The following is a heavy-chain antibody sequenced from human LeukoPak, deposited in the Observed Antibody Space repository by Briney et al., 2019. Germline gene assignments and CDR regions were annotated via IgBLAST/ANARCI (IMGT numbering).Heavy chain of an antibody. CDR2: IYYSGST. V-gene: IGHV4-59*01. J-gene: IGHJ4*02. CDR1: GGSISSYY. CDR3: AYGDYD. Sequence: SETLSFTCTVSGGSISSYYWSWIRQPPGKGLEWIGYIYYSGSTNYNPSLKSRVTISVDTSKNQFSLKLSSVTAADTAVYYCAYGDYDWGQGTLVTVSS. D-gene: IGHD4-17*01.